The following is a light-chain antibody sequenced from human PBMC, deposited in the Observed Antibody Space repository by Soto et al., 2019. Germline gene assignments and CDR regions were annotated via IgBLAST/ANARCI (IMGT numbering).Light chain of an antibody. CDR3: SSYADSDTLYV. Sequence: QSVLTQPASVSGSPGQSITISCTGTSSDVGAYNYVSWYQQHPGKAPKLLIFEVCSRPSGVSNRFSGSKSGSTASLTISGLQAEDEADYYCSSYADSDTLYVFGTGTKVTVL. V-gene: IGLV2-14*01. CDR1: SSDVGAYNY. J-gene: IGLJ1*01. CDR2: EVC.